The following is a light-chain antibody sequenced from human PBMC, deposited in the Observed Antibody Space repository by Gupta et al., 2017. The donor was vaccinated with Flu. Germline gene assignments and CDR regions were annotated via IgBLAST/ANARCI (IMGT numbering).Light chain of an antibody. CDR1: MGKNN. CDR2: NDI. CDR3: TSKDSSRNDVV. J-gene: IGLJ2*01. Sequence: MGKNNVDWHQQNSGPAPGLLIYNDIERSSGNPERFSGSKSGTTATLAISGLQAEDEADYYCTSKDSSRNDVVFGGGTKLTVL. V-gene: IGLV1-44*01.